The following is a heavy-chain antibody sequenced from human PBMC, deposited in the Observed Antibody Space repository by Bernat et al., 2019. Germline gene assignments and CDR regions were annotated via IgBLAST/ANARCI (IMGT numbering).Heavy chain of an antibody. V-gene: IGHV4-39*01. CDR3: ADGYSGSWSPFDY. D-gene: IGHD6-13*01. J-gene: IGHJ4*02. Sequence: QLQLQESGPGLVKPSETLSLTCTVSGGSISSSSYYWGWIRQPPGKGLEWIGSIYYSGSTYYNPSLRRRVTISVNTSKNQFSLKLSSVTAADAAVYYCADGYSGSWSPFDYWGQGTLVTVSS. CDR2: IYYSGST. CDR1: GGSISSSSYY.